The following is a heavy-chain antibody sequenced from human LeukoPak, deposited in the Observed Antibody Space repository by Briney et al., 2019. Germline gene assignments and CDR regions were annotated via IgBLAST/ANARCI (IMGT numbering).Heavy chain of an antibody. CDR1: GYSISSGYY. Sequence: SETLSLTCAVSGYSISSGYYWGLIRQPPGKGLEWSGSIYHSGSTYYNPSLKSRVTISVDTSKNQFALKLSSVTAADTAVYYCAWGSPKKPERGGAFDIWGQGTMVNVSS. CDR3: AWGSPKKPERGGAFDI. V-gene: IGHV4-38-2*01. J-gene: IGHJ3*02. D-gene: IGHD3-16*01. CDR2: IYHSGST.